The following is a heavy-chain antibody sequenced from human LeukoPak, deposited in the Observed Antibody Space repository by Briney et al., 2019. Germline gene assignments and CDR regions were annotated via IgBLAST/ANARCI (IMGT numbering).Heavy chain of an antibody. CDR2: ISSGSSTK. Sequence: GGSLRLSCAASGFIFSDYNMNWVRQAPGKGLEWVSYISSGSSTKYYADSVRGRFTISRDNSKNTLYLQMNSLRAEDTALYYCAKKVVVGATSPYSDFQDWGQGTLVTVSS. J-gene: IGHJ1*01. CDR1: GFIFSDYN. V-gene: IGHV3-48*01. D-gene: IGHD1-26*01. CDR3: AKKVVVGATSPYSDFQD.